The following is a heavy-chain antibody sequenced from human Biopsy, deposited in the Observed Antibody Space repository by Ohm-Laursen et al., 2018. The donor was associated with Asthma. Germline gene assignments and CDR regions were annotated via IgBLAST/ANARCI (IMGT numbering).Heavy chain of an antibody. Sequence: ATVKISCKTSGYTFNSAGITWVRQAPGQGLEWMGWISVYNGNTKVAQKLQDRVTMITDTSTSTAYMELRSLRPDDTAVYFCARAVDYSHYYGIDVWGQGTTVTVS. CDR2: ISVYNGNT. V-gene: IGHV1-18*01. CDR1: GYTFNSAG. CDR3: ARAVDYSHYYGIDV. D-gene: IGHD3-10*01. J-gene: IGHJ6*02.